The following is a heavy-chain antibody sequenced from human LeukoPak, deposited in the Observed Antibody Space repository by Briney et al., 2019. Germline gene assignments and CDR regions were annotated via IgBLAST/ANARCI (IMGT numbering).Heavy chain of an antibody. CDR2: ISGSGGST. J-gene: IGHJ1*01. Sequence: QTGGSLRPSCAASGFTFSSYAMSWVRQAPGKGLEWVSAISGSGGSTYYADSVKGRFTISRDNSKNTLYLQMNSLRAEDTAVYYCAKSPSSGYYFGYFQHWGQGTLVTVSS. CDR3: AKSPSSGYYFGYFQH. D-gene: IGHD3-22*01. CDR1: GFTFSSYA. V-gene: IGHV3-23*01.